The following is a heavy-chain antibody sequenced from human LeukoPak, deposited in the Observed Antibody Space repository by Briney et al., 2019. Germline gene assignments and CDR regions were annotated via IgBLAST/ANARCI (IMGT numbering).Heavy chain of an antibody. V-gene: IGHV3-21*01. Sequence: GGSLRLSCAASGFTFSSYSMNWVRQAPGKGLEWVSSISSSSSYIYYADSVKGRFTISGDNAKNSLYLQMNSLRAEDTAVYYCARAVTNPTVTFDYWGQGTLVTVSS. D-gene: IGHD4-17*01. CDR2: ISSSSSYI. CDR1: GFTFSSYS. J-gene: IGHJ4*02. CDR3: ARAVTNPTVTFDY.